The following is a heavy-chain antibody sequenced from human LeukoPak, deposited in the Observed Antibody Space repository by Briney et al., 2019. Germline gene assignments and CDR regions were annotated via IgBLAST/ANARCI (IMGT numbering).Heavy chain of an antibody. J-gene: IGHJ4*02. D-gene: IGHD6-19*01. Sequence: PGGSLRLSCAASGFTFSDYGMSWVRQAPGKGLEWVSSISSRSSYIDYADSLKGRFTISRDNAKNSLYLQMNSLRAEDTAVYYCARGKEPVAGSLSHFDYWGQKTLVTVSS. CDR2: ISSRSSYI. V-gene: IGHV3-21*01. CDR1: GFTFSDYG. CDR3: ARGKEPVAGSLSHFDY.